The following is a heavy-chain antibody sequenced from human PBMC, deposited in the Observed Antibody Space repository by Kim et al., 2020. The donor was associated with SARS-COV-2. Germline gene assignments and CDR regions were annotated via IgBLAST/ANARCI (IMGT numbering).Heavy chain of an antibody. V-gene: IGHV1-18*01. D-gene: IGHD3-9*01. CDR3: ARAGPVRSYYDILTGYLTPFDY. J-gene: IGHJ4*02. CDR1: GYTFTSYG. Sequence: ASVKVSCKASGYTFTSYGISWVRQAPGQGLEWMGWISAYNGNTNYAQKLQGRVTMTTDTSTSTAYMELRSLRSDDTAVYYCARAGPVRSYYDILTGYLTPFDYWGQGTLVTVSS. CDR2: ISAYNGNT.